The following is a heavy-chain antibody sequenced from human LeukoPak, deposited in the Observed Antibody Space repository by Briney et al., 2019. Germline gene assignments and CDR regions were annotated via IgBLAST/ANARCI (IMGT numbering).Heavy chain of an antibody. CDR2: ISAYNGNT. CDR3: ARTDDGADYYGSGSYYGHGMDV. CDR1: GYTFTSYG. J-gene: IGHJ6*02. Sequence: GASVKVSCKASGYTFTSYGISWVRQAPGQGLEWMGWISAYNGNTNYAQKLQGRVTMTTDTSTSTAYMELRSLRSDDTAVYYCARTDDGADYYGSGSYYGHGMDVWGQGTTVTVSS. D-gene: IGHD3-10*01. V-gene: IGHV1-18*01.